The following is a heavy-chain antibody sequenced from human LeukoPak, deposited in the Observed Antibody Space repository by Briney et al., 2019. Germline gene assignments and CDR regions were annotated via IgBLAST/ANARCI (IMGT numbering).Heavy chain of an antibody. CDR3: ARAAGSGSYPFDY. V-gene: IGHV4-59*01. Sequence: HPSETLSLTCTVSGGSISSYYWSWIRQPPGKGLEWIGYIYYSGSTNYNPSLKSRVTISVDTSKNQFSLKLSSVTAADTAVYYCARAAGSGSYPFDYWGQGTLVTVSS. D-gene: IGHD3-10*01. J-gene: IGHJ4*02. CDR2: IYYSGST. CDR1: GGSISSYY.